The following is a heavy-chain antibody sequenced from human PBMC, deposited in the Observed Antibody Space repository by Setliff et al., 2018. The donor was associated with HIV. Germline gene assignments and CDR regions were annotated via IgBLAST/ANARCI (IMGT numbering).Heavy chain of an antibody. CDR2: VTDDGSA. V-gene: IGHV4-34*01. J-gene: IGHJ4*02. Sequence: SETLSLTCAVYGGSFSNYYWSWIRQSPGKGLEWIGEVTDDGSANYNPSLKSRVTISLATSKNQFSLKLSSVTSADTAVYYCARGDWENRDVDYWGQGTLVTVSS. CDR1: GGSFSNYY. CDR3: ARGDWENRDVDY. D-gene: IGHD3-9*01.